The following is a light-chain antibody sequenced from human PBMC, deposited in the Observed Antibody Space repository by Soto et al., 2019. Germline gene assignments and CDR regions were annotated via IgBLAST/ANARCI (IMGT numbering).Light chain of an antibody. CDR2: DAS. J-gene: IGKJ4*01. CDR1: QDISSS. Sequence: DIQMTQSPSSLSASVGDRVTIACQASQDISSSLSWYQQKPGKAPKLLIYDASNLETGVPSRFSGSGSGTNFTFTISSLQPEDTATYYCQHHHNLPPLTFGGGTKVEIK. V-gene: IGKV1-33*01. CDR3: QHHHNLPPLT.